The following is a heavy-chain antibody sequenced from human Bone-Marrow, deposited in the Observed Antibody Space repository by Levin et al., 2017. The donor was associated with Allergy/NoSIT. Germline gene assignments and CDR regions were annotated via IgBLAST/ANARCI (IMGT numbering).Heavy chain of an antibody. CDR2: INANTGNP. V-gene: IGHV7-4-1*02. CDR1: GYTFSKYH. D-gene: IGHD1-1*01. J-gene: IGHJ4*02. CDR3: ARGRDWNYDY. Sequence: ASVKVSCKTSGYTFSKYHMNWVRQAPGQGLEWMGWINANTGNPAYAQGFTGRFVFSLDTSVSTAYLEISSLKADDTAVYYCARGRDWNYDYWGQGTLVTVSS.